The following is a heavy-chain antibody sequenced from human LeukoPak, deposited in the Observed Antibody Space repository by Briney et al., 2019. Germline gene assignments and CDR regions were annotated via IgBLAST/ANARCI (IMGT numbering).Heavy chain of an antibody. D-gene: IGHD5-24*01. V-gene: IGHV1-8*02. CDR2: MNPNSGNT. J-gene: IGHJ4*02. Sequence: ASVKVSCKASGYTFTSYYMHWVRQATGQGLEWMGWMNPNSGNTGYAQKFQGRVTMTRNTSISTAYMELSSLRSEDTAVYYCASRDGYNDYYFDYWGQGTLVTVSS. CDR3: ASRDGYNDYYFDY. CDR1: GYTFTSYY.